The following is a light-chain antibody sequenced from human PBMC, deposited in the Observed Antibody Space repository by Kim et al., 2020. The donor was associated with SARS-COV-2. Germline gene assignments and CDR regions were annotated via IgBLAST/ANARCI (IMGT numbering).Light chain of an antibody. CDR3: CSYAGSSDVV. Sequence: SVTISYTETSSDVGGYNYVSWYQQHPGKAPKLMIYDVSKRPSGVPDRFSGSKSGNTASLTISGLQAEDEADYYCCSYAGSSDVVFGGGTQLTVL. J-gene: IGLJ2*01. CDR2: DVS. CDR1: SSDVGGYNY. V-gene: IGLV2-11*01.